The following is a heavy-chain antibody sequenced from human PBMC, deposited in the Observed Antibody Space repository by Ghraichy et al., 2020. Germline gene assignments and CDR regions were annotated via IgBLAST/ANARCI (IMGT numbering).Heavy chain of an antibody. J-gene: IGHJ5*02. V-gene: IGHV4-59*01. CDR2: INYSGST. CDR3: ARDRWFDP. Sequence: GALSLTCTVSGGSISSYYWSWIRQPQGKGLEWIGYINYSGSTNYNPSLKSRVTISVDTSKNQFSLKLSSVTAADTAVYYCARDRWFDPWGQGTLVTVSS. CDR1: GGSISSYY.